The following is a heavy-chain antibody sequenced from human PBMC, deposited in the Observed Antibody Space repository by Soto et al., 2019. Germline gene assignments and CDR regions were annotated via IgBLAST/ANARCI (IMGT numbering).Heavy chain of an antibody. D-gene: IGHD4-17*01. J-gene: IGHJ4*02. CDR3: ARVIRRLRWEVYYFDY. V-gene: IGHV1-18*01. CDR1: GYTFTSYG. CDR2: ISAYNGNT. Sequence: QVQLVQSGAEVKKPGASVKVSCKASGYTFTSYGISWVRQAPGQGLEWMGWISAYNGNTNYAQKFQGRVTMTRNTSISTAYMELSSLRSEDTAVYYCARVIRRLRWEVYYFDYWGQGTLVTVSS.